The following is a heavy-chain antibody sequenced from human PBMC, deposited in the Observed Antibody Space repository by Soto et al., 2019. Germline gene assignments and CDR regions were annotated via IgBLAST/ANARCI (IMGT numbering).Heavy chain of an antibody. D-gene: IGHD3-9*01. Sequence: GGSLRLSCAASGFTFSSYAMSWVRQAPGKGLEWVSAISGSGGSTYYTDSVKGRFTISRDNSKNTLYLQMNSLRAEDTAVYYCAKAYDILTGYSLTSFDYWGQGTLVTVSS. CDR1: GFTFSSYA. CDR2: ISGSGGST. J-gene: IGHJ4*02. CDR3: AKAYDILTGYSLTSFDY. V-gene: IGHV3-23*01.